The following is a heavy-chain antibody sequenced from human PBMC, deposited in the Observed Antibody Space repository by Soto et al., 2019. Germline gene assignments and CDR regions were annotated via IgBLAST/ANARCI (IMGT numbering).Heavy chain of an antibody. J-gene: IGHJ4*02. CDR3: MTVPRFCGGGGTGSPS. CDR2: ISRNSVYI. D-gene: IGHD2-15*01. CDR1: GFTFSSYS. Sequence: ESGGGLVKPGGSLRLSCAASGFTFSSYSMNWVRQAPGKGLEWVSSISRNSVYIYYADSVKGRFTITRDNAQNTLFLQMTGRGAEDTAVYYCMTVPRFCGGGGTGSPSGGEGPLFTVSS. V-gene: IGHV3-21*01.